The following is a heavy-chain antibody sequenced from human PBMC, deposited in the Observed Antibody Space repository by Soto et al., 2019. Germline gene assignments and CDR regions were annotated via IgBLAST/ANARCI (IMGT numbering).Heavy chain of an antibody. CDR1: GFTVSSNY. Sequence: EVQLVESGGGLIQPGGSLRLSCAASGFTVSSNYMSWVRQAPGKGLEWVSVIYSGGSTYYADSVKGRFTISRDNSKYPLYLQMNRLRCQDPAAYYCARDQGWYAHWGQGTLGTAS. CDR3: ARDQGWYAH. J-gene: IGHJ4*02. D-gene: IGHD2-8*01. CDR2: IYSGGST. V-gene: IGHV3-53*01.